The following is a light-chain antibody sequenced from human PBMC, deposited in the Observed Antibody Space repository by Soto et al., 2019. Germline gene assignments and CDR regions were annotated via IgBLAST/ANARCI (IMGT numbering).Light chain of an antibody. V-gene: IGKV3-20*01. Sequence: EIVLTQSPGTLSLSPGERATLSCRASQSVSSSYLAWYQQKPGQAPRLLIYGASSRATGIPDRFSGSGSGTDFTLTISRLEPEDFAVYYCQQSGSSLTFGQGTKVEI. CDR3: QQSGSSLT. J-gene: IGKJ1*01. CDR2: GAS. CDR1: QSVSSSY.